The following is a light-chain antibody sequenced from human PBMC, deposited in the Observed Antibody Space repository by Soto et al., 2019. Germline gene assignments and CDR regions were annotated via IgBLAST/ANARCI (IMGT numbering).Light chain of an antibody. CDR1: SSDVGSHNC. V-gene: IGLV2-14*03. CDR2: DVN. J-gene: IGLJ1*01. CDR3: SSCKSSKTFV. Sequence: QSAPTQPASVSGSPGQSITVSCTGTSSDVGSHNCASWYQQHPGKARKLIIYDVNNRPSGVSYRFSGSKSGNTASLTISGLQAGAEAAYYCSSCKSSKTFVFGPGTKLTGL.